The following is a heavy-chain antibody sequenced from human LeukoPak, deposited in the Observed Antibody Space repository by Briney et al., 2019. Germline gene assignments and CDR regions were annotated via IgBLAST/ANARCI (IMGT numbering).Heavy chain of an antibody. V-gene: IGHV4-39*07. CDR2: IYYSGST. CDR3: ARVSQTFLEWPKNWFDP. D-gene: IGHD3-3*02. Sequence: PSETLSLTCTVSGGSISSSSYYWGWIRQPPGKELEWIGSIYYSGSTYYNPSLKSRVTISVDTSKNQFSLKLSSVTAADTAVYYCARVSQTFLEWPKNWFDPWGQGTLVTVSS. CDR1: GGSISSSSYY. J-gene: IGHJ5*02.